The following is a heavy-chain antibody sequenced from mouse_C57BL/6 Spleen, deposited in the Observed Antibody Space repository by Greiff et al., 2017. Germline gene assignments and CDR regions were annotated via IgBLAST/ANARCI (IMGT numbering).Heavy chain of an antibody. D-gene: IGHD1-1*01. J-gene: IGHJ1*03. V-gene: IGHV1-80*01. Sequence: QVQLQQSGAELVKPGASVKISCKASGYAFSSYWMNWVKQRPGKGLEWIGQIYPGDGDTNYNGKFKDKATLTADKSSSTAYMQLSSLTSEDSAVYFCAGYYYGSSNWYFDVWGTGTTVTVSS. CDR3: AGYYYGSSNWYFDV. CDR2: IYPGDGDT. CDR1: GYAFSSYW.